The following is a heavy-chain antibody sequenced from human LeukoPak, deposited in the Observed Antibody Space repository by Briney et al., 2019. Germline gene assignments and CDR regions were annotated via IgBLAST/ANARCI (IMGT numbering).Heavy chain of an antibody. CDR3: AREARETHFDY. V-gene: IGHV4-61*02. Sequence: SETLSLTCTVSGGSISSGSYYWSWIRQPAGKGLEWIGRIYTSGSTNYNPSLKSRVTISVDTSKNQFSLKLSSVTAADTAVYYCAREARETHFDYWGQGTLVTVSS. CDR1: GGSISSGSYY. CDR2: IYTSGST. D-gene: IGHD1-26*01. J-gene: IGHJ4*02.